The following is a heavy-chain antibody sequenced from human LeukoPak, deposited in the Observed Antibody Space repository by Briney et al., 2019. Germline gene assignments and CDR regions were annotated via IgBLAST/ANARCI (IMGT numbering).Heavy chain of an antibody. V-gene: IGHV3-21*01. CDR3: ARDSWIYRTIDG. CDR2: ISSSSTYI. J-gene: IGHJ4*02. CDR1: GFTFNNYS. Sequence: PGGSLRLSCVASGFTFNNYSMNWVRQAPGKGLEWVSSISSSSTYIYHADSVKGRCTTSRDSTKNSPYLQMNSLRAEDAAVYYCARDSWIYRTIDGWGQGTLVTVSS. D-gene: IGHD2-8*01.